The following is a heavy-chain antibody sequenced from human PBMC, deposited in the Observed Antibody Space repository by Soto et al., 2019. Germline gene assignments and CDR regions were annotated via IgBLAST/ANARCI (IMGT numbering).Heavy chain of an antibody. CDR1: GGTFSSYA. Sequence: QVPLVQSGAEVKKPGSSVKVSCKASGGTFSSYAISWVRQAPGQGLEWMGGIIPIFGTANYAQKFQGRVTITADESTSTAYMELSSLRSEDTAVYYCARVSGYSSSWYVWYFDLWGRGTLVTVSS. J-gene: IGHJ2*01. CDR3: ARVSGYSSSWYVWYFDL. D-gene: IGHD6-13*01. CDR2: IIPIFGTA. V-gene: IGHV1-69*01.